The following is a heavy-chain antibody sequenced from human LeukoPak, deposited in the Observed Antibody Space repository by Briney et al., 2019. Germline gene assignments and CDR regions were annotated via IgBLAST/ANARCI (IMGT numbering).Heavy chain of an antibody. Sequence: SETLSLTCAVYGGSFSGYYWSWIRQPPGKGLEWIGEINHSGNTNYNPSLKSRVTISVDTSKNQFSLKLSSVTAADTAVYYCARLSVGIAVAGTDYWGQGTLVTVSS. CDR1: GGSFSGYY. D-gene: IGHD6-19*01. CDR2: INHSGNT. J-gene: IGHJ4*02. V-gene: IGHV4-34*01. CDR3: ARLSVGIAVAGTDY.